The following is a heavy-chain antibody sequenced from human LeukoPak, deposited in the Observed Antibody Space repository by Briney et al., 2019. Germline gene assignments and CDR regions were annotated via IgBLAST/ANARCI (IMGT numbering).Heavy chain of an antibody. CDR3: AQARSSSGYGPLGFY. Sequence: GESLRLSCAASRISVSSNYMSWVRQAPGKGLEFVSVIYAGGDTFYADSVKGRFTISRDSSKNTLYLHMSSLTPEDTAVYYCAQARSSSGYGPLGFYWGQGTLVTVSS. J-gene: IGHJ1*01. V-gene: IGHV3-53*01. CDR2: IYAGGDT. D-gene: IGHD5-12*01. CDR1: RISVSSNY.